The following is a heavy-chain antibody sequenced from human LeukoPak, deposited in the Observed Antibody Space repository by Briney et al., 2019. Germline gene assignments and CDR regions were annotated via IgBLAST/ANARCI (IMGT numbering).Heavy chain of an antibody. CDR2: INPDGSST. Sequence: GRSLRLSCAASGFTFGTYWMHWVRQGPGKGLVWVSRINPDGSSTTYADSVKGRFTISRDNAKNTLYLHMSSLGAEDTAVYYCARGKYYYDPLDYWGQGTLVTVSS. D-gene: IGHD3-22*01. CDR3: ARGKYYYDPLDY. CDR1: GFTFGTYW. V-gene: IGHV3-74*01. J-gene: IGHJ4*02.